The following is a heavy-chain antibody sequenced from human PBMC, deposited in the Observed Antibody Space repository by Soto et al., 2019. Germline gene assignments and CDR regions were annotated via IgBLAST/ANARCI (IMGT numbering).Heavy chain of an antibody. Sequence: GASVKVSCKVSGYTLTELSMHWVRQAPGKGLEWMGGFDPEDGETIYAQKFQGRVTMTEDTSTDTAYMELSSLRSEDTAVYYCAAFYCSGGSCYLFDYWGQGTLVTVSS. CDR1: GYTLTELS. CDR3: AAFYCSGGSCYLFDY. J-gene: IGHJ4*02. V-gene: IGHV1-24*01. D-gene: IGHD2-15*01. CDR2: FDPEDGET.